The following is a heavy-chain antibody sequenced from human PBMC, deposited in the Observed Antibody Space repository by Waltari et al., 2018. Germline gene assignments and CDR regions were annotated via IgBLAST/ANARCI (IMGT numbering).Heavy chain of an antibody. J-gene: IGHJ2*01. D-gene: IGHD1-7*01. CDR1: GVSISTSRYY. Sequence: QLQLQESGPGLVNPSETLSLTCTVSGVSISTSRYYWGWIRQPPGKGLDWIGSLHYGGSSYFNPYLKSRVTISVDTSKNQFSLKLTSVTAADTAVYYCATLPIPLELWYFDLWGRGTLVTVSS. V-gene: IGHV4-39*01. CDR3: ATLPIPLELWYFDL. CDR2: LHYGGSS.